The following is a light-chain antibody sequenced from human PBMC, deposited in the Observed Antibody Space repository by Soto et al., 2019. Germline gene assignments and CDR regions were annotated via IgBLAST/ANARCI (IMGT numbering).Light chain of an antibody. CDR3: QSYDSSLSGSYV. Sequence: QSVLPQPPSVYGAPGQRVTISCTGSSSNIGAGSDVHWYQQLPGTAPKLLIYGNSNRPSGVPDRFSGSKSGTSASLAITGLQAEDEADYYCQSYDSSLSGSYVFGTGTKVTVL. CDR2: GNS. J-gene: IGLJ1*01. CDR1: SSNIGAGSD. V-gene: IGLV1-40*01.